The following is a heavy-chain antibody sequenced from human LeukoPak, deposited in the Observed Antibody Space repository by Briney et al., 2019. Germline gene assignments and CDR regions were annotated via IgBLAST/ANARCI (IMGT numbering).Heavy chain of an antibody. V-gene: IGHV1-8*01. CDR2: MNPNSGNT. CDR1: GYTFTSYD. CDR3: ARAHKITIFGVVIPAAAGYYFDY. D-gene: IGHD3-3*01. Sequence: VASVKVSCKASGYTFTSYDINWVRQATGQGLEWMGWMNPNSGNTGYAQRFQGRVTMTRNTSKSTAYMELSSLRSEDTAVYYCARAHKITIFGVVIPAAAGYYFDYWGQGTLVTVSS. J-gene: IGHJ4*02.